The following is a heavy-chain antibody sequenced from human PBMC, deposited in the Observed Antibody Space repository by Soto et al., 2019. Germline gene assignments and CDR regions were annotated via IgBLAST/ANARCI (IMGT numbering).Heavy chain of an antibody. D-gene: IGHD1-26*01. V-gene: IGHV4-59*01. Sequence: ASETLSLTCTVSGGSISSYYWSWIRQPPGKGLEWIGYIYYSGSTNYNPSLKSRVTISVDTSKNQFSLKLSSVTAADTAVYYCARGKDVVGATNPSFRFDPWGQGTLVTVSS. CDR3: ARGKDVVGATNPSFRFDP. CDR2: IYYSGST. CDR1: GGSISSYY. J-gene: IGHJ5*02.